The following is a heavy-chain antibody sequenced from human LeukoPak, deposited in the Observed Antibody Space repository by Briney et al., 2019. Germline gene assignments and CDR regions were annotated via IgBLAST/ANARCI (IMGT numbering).Heavy chain of an antibody. D-gene: IGHD3-22*01. Sequence: SETLSLTCTVSGGSISSYYRSWIRQPPGKGLEWIGYIYYSGSTNFNPSLKSRVTMSVDTSKNQFSLKLSSVTAADTAVYYCARETYDSSGARFDYWGQGTLVTVSS. CDR1: GGSISSYY. J-gene: IGHJ4*02. CDR3: ARETYDSSGARFDY. CDR2: IYYSGST. V-gene: IGHV4-59*01.